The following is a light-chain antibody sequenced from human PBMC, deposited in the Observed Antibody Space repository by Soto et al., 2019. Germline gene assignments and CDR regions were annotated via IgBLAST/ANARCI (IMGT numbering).Light chain of an antibody. J-gene: IGLJ2*01. Sequence: QSVLTQPSSASGTPGQTIAISCSGGSSNIGSHTVNWYQQLPGTAPRLLIYSNTQRPSGVPDRFSGSKSGTSASLAISGLQSDYEGDYYCAAWDDSLNGVVFGGGTKVTVL. CDR1: SSNIGSHT. V-gene: IGLV1-44*01. CDR2: SNT. CDR3: AAWDDSLNGVV.